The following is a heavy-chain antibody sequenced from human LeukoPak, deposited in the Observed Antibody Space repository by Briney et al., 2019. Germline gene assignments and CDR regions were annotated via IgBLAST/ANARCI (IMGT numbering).Heavy chain of an antibody. CDR3: ARVAGIPYDY. J-gene: IGHJ4*02. V-gene: IGHV4-39*01. CDR1: GSSLSGSSYY. D-gene: IGHD2-2*02. Sequence: PSETLSLTCTVSGSSLSGSSYYWAWIRQPPEKGLERIGSIYYGGSTYYNPSLKSRVTISVDTSKNQFSLKVSSVTAADTAVYYCARVAGIPYDYWGQGTLVTVSS. CDR2: IYYGGST.